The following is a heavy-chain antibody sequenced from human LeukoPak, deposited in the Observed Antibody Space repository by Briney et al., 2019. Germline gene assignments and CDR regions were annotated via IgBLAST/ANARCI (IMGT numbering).Heavy chain of an antibody. J-gene: IGHJ3*02. Sequence: GGSLRPSWAASGFTFDDYAMHWVRQAPGKGLEWVSLISGDGGSTYYADSVRGRFTISRDNSKNSLYLQMDSLRTEDTAFYYCAKEIDTLGTNAFDIWGQGTMVTVSS. D-gene: IGHD2-15*01. V-gene: IGHV3-43*02. CDR1: GFTFDDYA. CDR2: ISGDGGST. CDR3: AKEIDTLGTNAFDI.